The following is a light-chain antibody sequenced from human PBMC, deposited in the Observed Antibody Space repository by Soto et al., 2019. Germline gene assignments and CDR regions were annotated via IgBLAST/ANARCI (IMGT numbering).Light chain of an antibody. CDR2: DVT. CDR1: SSDFGAYTL. J-gene: IGLJ1*01. V-gene: IGLV2-23*02. CDR3: CSYAGSPYV. Sequence: QSALAQPASGSGSPGQSITISCTGTSSDFGAYTLVSWYQQHPGKAPKIIIYDVTQSPSGVSNRFSGSKSGNTASLTISGLQADYEADYYCCSYAGSPYVFGTGTKLTVL.